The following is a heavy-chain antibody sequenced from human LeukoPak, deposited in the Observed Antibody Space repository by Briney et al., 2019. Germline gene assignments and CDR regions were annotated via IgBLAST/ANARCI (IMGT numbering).Heavy chain of an antibody. D-gene: IGHD3-10*01. Sequence: GGSLRLSCAASGFTFSSYAMSWVRQAPGKGLEWVANIKQDGSEKYYVDSVKGRFTISRDNAKNSLYLQMNSLRAEDTAVYYCARDAYGSGSSDYWGQGTLVTVSS. CDR2: IKQDGSEK. V-gene: IGHV3-7*01. CDR3: ARDAYGSGSSDY. CDR1: GFTFSSYA. J-gene: IGHJ4*02.